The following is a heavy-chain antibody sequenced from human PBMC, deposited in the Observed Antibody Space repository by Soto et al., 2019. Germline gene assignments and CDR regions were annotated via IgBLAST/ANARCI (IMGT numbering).Heavy chain of an antibody. J-gene: IGHJ4*02. CDR3: ARSRPAAIAFDY. V-gene: IGHV4-4*02. D-gene: IGHD2-2*01. CDR1: GGSISSSNW. CDR2: IYHSGST. Sequence: SETLSLTCAVSGGSISSSNWWSWVRQPPGKGLEWIGEIYHSGSTNYNPSLKSRVTISVDKSKNQFSLKLSSVTAADTAVYYCARSRPAAIAFDYWGQGTLVTSPQ.